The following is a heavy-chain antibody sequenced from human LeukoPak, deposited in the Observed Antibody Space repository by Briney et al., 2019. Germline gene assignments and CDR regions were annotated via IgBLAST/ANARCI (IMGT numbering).Heavy chain of an antibody. CDR2: INHSGST. Sequence: SETLSLTCAVYGGSFSGYYWSWIRQPPGKGLEWIGEINHSGSTNYNPSLKSRVTISVDTSKNQFSLKLSSVTAADTAVYYCARGGYYGSGRPRFDPWGQGTLVTSPQ. V-gene: IGHV4-34*01. CDR1: GGSFSGYY. CDR3: ARGGYYGSGRPRFDP. J-gene: IGHJ5*02. D-gene: IGHD3-10*01.